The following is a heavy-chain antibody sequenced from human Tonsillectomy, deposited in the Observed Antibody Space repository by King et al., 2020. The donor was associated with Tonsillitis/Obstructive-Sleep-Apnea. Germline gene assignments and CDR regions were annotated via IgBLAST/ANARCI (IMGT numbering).Heavy chain of an antibody. J-gene: IGHJ4*02. Sequence: VQLVESGGGLVQPGGSLRISCEASGFTFSSYAMSWVRQAPGKGLEWVSSITGSDKRKHYADSVKGRFTISRENSKNTLYLQTIGLRAEDTAVYYCAKEQGSSRYYFDYWGQGTLVTVSS. CDR2: ITGSDKRK. CDR1: GFTFSSYA. CDR3: AKEQGSSRYYFDY. V-gene: IGHV3-23*04. D-gene: IGHD6-13*01.